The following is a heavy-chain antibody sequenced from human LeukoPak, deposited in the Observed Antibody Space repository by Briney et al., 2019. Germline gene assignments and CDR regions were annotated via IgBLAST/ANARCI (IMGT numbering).Heavy chain of an antibody. CDR1: GDSISSGNYH. V-gene: IGHV4-39*01. Sequence: SETLSLTCSVSGDSISSGNYHWAWIRQPPGRGLEWIGEINHSGSTNYNPSLKSRVTISVDTSKNQFSLKLSSVTAADTAVYYCARHSGYTQRADAFDIWGQGTMVTVSS. CDR2: INHSGST. J-gene: IGHJ3*02. CDR3: ARHSGYTQRADAFDI. D-gene: IGHD5-12*01.